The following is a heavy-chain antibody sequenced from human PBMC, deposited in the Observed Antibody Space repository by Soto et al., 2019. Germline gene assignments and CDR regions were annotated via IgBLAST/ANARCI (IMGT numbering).Heavy chain of an antibody. CDR3: ARDPHSYGSGHDANYFDY. Sequence: QVQLVQSGAEVKKPGASVKVSCKASGYTFTSYYMHWVRQAPGQGLEWMGIINPSGGSTSYAQKFQGRVTMTRDTSTSTVYMELSSLRSEDTAVYYCARDPHSYGSGHDANYFDYWGQGTLVTVSS. V-gene: IGHV1-46*03. J-gene: IGHJ4*02. D-gene: IGHD5-18*01. CDR1: GYTFTSYY. CDR2: INPSGGST.